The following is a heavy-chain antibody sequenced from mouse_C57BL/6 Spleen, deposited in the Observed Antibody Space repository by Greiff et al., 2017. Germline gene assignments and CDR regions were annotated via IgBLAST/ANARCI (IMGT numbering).Heavy chain of an antibody. D-gene: IGHD1-1*01. CDR2: IYPRDGST. CDR3: ARGAITTVVATTRYFDC. Sequence: VQLQQSGPELVKPGASVKLSCKASGYTFTSYDINWVKQRPGQGLEWIGWIYPRDGSTKYNEKFKGKATLTVDTSSSTAYMELHSLTSEDSAVYFCARGAITTVVATTRYFDCWGQGTTLTVCS. V-gene: IGHV1-85*01. CDR1: GYTFTSYD. J-gene: IGHJ2*01.